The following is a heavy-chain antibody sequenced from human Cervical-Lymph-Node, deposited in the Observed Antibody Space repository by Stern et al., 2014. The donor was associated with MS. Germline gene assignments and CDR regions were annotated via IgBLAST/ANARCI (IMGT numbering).Heavy chain of an antibody. D-gene: IGHD5-12*01. Sequence: EVQLVESGGDLGQPGGSLRLSCAASGFSFRDYSMSWVRQAPGKGLEWLSFISNSGTAIYYADSVKGRFTISRDMARNSLYLQMNSLRDEDTAVYFCARTWRENTFDSWGQGILVTVSS. CDR2: ISNSGTAI. CDR1: GFSFRDYS. CDR3: ARTWRENTFDS. V-gene: IGHV3-48*02. J-gene: IGHJ4*02.